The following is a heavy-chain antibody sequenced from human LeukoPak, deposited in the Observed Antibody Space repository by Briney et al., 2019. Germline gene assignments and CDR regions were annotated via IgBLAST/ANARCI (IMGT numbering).Heavy chain of an antibody. J-gene: IGHJ5*02. CDR1: GYTFTSYA. CDR2: INTNTGNP. CDR3: ARDPRGGYSNLYP. D-gene: IGHD4-11*01. V-gene: IGHV7-4-1*02. Sequence: GASVKVSCKASGYTFTSYAMNWVRQAPGQGLEWMGWINTNTGNPTYAQGFTGRFVFSLDTSVNTAYLQISSQKTEDTAVYYCARDPRGGYSNLYPWGQGTLVTVSS.